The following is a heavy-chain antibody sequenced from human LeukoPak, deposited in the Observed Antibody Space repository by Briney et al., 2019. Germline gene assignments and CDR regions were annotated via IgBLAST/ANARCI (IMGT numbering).Heavy chain of an antibody. Sequence: GGSLRLSCAASGFTFSNYAMSWVRQAPGRGLEWVSGISGSDGSTYYADSVKGRFTISRDNSKNTLYLQMDSLRVDDTALYFCAKGSTHPGDWGQGTLVTVSS. V-gene: IGHV3-23*01. CDR3: AKGSTHPGD. J-gene: IGHJ4*02. CDR1: GFTFSNYA. CDR2: ISGSDGST.